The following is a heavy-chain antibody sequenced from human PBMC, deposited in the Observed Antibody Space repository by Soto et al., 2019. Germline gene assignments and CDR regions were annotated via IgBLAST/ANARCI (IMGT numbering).Heavy chain of an antibody. J-gene: IGHJ4*02. Sequence: GGSLRLSCAASGFTFRDYAMNWVRLSPGKGPEWVSDISGNGNSARYADSVKGRFTISRDNSKDTLYLQMNSLRVDDTAVYYCGKERRGSGWSVCNFWGQGSLVTVSS. V-gene: IGHV3-23*01. CDR2: ISGNGNSA. D-gene: IGHD6-19*01. CDR1: GFTFRDYA. CDR3: GKERRGSGWSVCNF.